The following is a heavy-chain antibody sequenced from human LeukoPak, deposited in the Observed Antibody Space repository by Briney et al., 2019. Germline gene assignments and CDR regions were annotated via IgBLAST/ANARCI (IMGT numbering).Heavy chain of an antibody. CDR1: GYTFTSYG. J-gene: IGHJ6*02. V-gene: IGHV1-18*01. CDR3: ARDQRPYYDFWSGSLGYYYYGMDV. CDR2: ISAYNGNT. Sequence: GASVNVSCTASGYTFTSYGISWVRQAPGQGLEWMGWISAYNGNTNYAQKLQGRVTMTTDTSTSTAYMELRSLRSDDTAVYYCARDQRPYYDFWSGSLGYYYYGMDVWGQGTTVTVSS. D-gene: IGHD3-3*01.